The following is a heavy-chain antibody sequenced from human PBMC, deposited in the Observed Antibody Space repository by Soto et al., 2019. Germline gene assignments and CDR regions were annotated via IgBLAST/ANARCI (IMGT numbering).Heavy chain of an antibody. V-gene: IGHV4-31*03. J-gene: IGHJ6*02. CDR3: ARDGSSWTGPLAYYYGMDG. Sequence: PSETLSLTCTVSGGSISSGGYYWSWIRQHPGKGLEWIGYIYYSGSTYYNPSLKSRVTISVDTSKNQFSLKLSSVTAADTAVYYCARDGSSWTGPLAYYYGMDGWVQGTTVTVSS. CDR1: GGSISSGGYY. CDR2: IYYSGST. D-gene: IGHD6-13*01.